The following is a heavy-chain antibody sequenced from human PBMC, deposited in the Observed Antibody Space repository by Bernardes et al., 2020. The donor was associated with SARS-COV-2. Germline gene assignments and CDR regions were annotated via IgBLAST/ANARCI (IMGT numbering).Heavy chain of an antibody. CDR3: AKDFTGDYDS. Sequence: GGSLRLSCVGSGFIFTTYSMSWVRQAPGKGLEWLLFISSGGDTIHDADSVRGRFTISRDSAKNTLYLEMNSLGAEDTALYYCAKDFTGDYDSWGQGTLVTVSS. CDR2: ISSGGDTI. V-gene: IGHV3-48*01. D-gene: IGHD3-9*01. J-gene: IGHJ4*02. CDR1: GFIFTTYS.